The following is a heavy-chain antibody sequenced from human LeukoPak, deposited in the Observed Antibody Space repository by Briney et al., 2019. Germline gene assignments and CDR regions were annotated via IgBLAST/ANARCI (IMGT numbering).Heavy chain of an antibody. CDR3: AKDPAEGYCSSTSCESAYLA. CDR2: ISGSGGST. V-gene: IGHV3-23*01. J-gene: IGHJ5*02. CDR1: GFTFSDYY. D-gene: IGHD2-2*01. Sequence: GGSLRLSCAASGFTFSDYYMSWVRQAPGKGLEWVSAISGSGGSTYYADSVKGRFTISRDNSKNTLYLQMNSLRAEDTAVYYCAKDPAEGYCSSTSCESAYLAWGQGTLVTVSS.